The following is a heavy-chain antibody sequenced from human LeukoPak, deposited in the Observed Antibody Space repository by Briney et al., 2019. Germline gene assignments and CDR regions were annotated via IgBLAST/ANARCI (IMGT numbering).Heavy chain of an antibody. CDR1: VYTFTGYY. V-gene: IGHV1-2*02. D-gene: IGHD2/OR15-2a*01. CDR3: ARDADEYDAFDI. J-gene: IGHJ3*02. CDR2: INPNSGGT. Sequence: ASVKVSCKASVYTFTGYYKNWVRHAPGQGLEWMGWINPNSGGTNNAQKFQGRVTITTNTSISTAYMELSRLRSDETVVYYCARDADEYDAFDIWGQGTMVTVSS.